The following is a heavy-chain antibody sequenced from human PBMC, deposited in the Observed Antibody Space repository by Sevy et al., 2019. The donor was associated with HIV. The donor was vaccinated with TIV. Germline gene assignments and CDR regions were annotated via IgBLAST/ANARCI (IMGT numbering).Heavy chain of an antibody. Sequence: GGSLRLSCAVSGFTLRSYEMNWVRQAPGKGLEWVSFISTGGTTIYYEDSVKGRFTISRNNAKNLLYLQMDRLRAEDTALYYCAGGAGIVVVPAAIWFDSWGQGTLVTVSS. CDR3: AGGAGIVVVPAAIWFDS. D-gene: IGHD2-2*01. V-gene: IGHV3-48*03. CDR2: ISTGGTTI. J-gene: IGHJ5*01. CDR1: GFTLRSYE.